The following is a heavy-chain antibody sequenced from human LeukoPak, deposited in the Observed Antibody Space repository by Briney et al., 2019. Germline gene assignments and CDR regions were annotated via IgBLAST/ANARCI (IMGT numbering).Heavy chain of an antibody. CDR3: ARRPGYCSSTSCYATNWFDP. D-gene: IGHD2-2*01. CDR2: IYPDDSDT. Sequence: GESLKISCKGSGYSFITYWIGWVRQMPGKGLEWMGIIYPDDSDTRYSPSFQGLVTISADKSISTAHLQWSSLKASDTAMYYCARRPGYCSSTSCYATNWFDPWGQGTLVTVSS. J-gene: IGHJ5*02. CDR1: GYSFITYW. V-gene: IGHV5-51*01.